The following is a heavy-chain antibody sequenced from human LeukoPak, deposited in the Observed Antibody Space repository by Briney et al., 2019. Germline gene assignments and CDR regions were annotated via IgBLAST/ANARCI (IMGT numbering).Heavy chain of an antibody. D-gene: IGHD3-10*01. CDR3: TFNLGSGSFGFDT. V-gene: IGHV4-39*07. Sequence: SETLSLTCTVSGGSISSSSYYWGWIRQPPGKGLEWIGSIFYSGSTYYNPSLKSRVTVSLDTSKNQFSPKLNSVTAADTAVYYCTFNLGSGSFGFDTWGQGTMVTVSS. CDR1: GGSISSSSYY. CDR2: IFYSGST. J-gene: IGHJ3*02.